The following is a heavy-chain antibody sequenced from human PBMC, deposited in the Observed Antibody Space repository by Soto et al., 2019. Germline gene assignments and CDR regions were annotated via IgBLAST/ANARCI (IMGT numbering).Heavy chain of an antibody. D-gene: IGHD1-26*01. Sequence: GGSLRLSCAASGFTFSSYAMSWVRQAPGKGLEWVSAISGSGGSTYYAGSVKGRFTISRDNSKNTLYLQMNSLRAEDTAVYYCALIRGTGRGSYYASARPDAFDIWGQGTMVTVSS. CDR3: ALIRGTGRGSYYASARPDAFDI. CDR1: GFTFSSYA. V-gene: IGHV3-23*01. CDR2: ISGSGGST. J-gene: IGHJ3*02.